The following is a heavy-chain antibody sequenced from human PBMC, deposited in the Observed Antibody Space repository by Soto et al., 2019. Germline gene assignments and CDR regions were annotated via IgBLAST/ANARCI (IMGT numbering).Heavy chain of an antibody. Sequence: EVQLLESGGGLVQPGGSLRLSCAASGFTFSSYTMSWVRQAPGKGLEWVSSISGLGGDTSYADSVKGRFTISRDYSNNTLYLQMSSLRAEDTAVYYCAKREGGIAYYFDYWGQGTLVTVSS. J-gene: IGHJ4*02. CDR1: GFTFSSYT. CDR3: AKREGGIAYYFDY. CDR2: ISGLGGDT. D-gene: IGHD1-26*01. V-gene: IGHV3-23*01.